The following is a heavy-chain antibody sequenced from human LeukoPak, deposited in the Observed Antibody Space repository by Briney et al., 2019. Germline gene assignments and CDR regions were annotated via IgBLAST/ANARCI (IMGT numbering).Heavy chain of an antibody. CDR1: AYTFTGYY. CDR3: ARRSRNGLDAFDI. Sequence: ASVTVSCKASAYTFTGYYLHWVRQPPGQGPEWMGWIDPNNGDTEYAQKFQGRVTMTRVRSISTAYMELSRLTSDDTAVYYCARRSRNGLDAFDIWGQGTMVTVSS. J-gene: IGHJ3*02. CDR2: IDPNNGDT. V-gene: IGHV1-2*02. D-gene: IGHD2-8*01.